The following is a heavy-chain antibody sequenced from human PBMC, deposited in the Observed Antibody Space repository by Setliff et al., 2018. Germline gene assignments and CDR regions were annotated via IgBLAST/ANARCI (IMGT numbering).Heavy chain of an antibody. V-gene: IGHV1-18*04. CDR2: ISAYSGNT. J-gene: IGHJ4*02. CDR3: ERLVRYCSTTSCQRTSGDDF. D-gene: IGHD2-2*01. Sequence: ASVKVSCKASGYTFSNYGITWVRQAPGQGLEWMGWISAYSGNTKYALTLQGRVTMTTDTSTTTAYMDLRSLRSDDTAVYYCERLVRYCSTTSCQRTSGDDFWGLGTLVTVSS. CDR1: GYTFSNYG.